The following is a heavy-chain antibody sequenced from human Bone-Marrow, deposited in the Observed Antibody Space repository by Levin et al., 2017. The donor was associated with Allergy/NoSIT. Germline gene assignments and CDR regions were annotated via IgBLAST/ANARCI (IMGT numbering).Heavy chain of an antibody. J-gene: IGHJ4*02. D-gene: IGHD4-17*01. CDR3: ARVDYGDYLDY. CDR2: IYDSGFT. V-gene: IGHV4-61*01. CDR1: GGSVNSASHY. Sequence: SETLSLTCTVSGGSVNSASHYWSWIRQPPGRGLEWIGYIYDSGFTNFNPTLRGRLTISMETSKNQFSLKLSSVTPADTAVYYCARVDYGDYLDYWGQGTHVTVSS.